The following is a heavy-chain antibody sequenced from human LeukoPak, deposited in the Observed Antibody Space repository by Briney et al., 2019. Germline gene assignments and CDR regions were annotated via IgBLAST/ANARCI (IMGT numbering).Heavy chain of an antibody. J-gene: IGHJ5*02. V-gene: IGHV4-59*01. CDR1: GGSISSYY. D-gene: IGHD6-13*01. CDR2: IYYSGST. CDR3: ARWFSSSWYYWFDP. Sequence: PSETLSLTCTVSGGSISSYYWSWIRQPPGKGLEWIGYIYYSGSTNYNPSLKSRVTISVDTSKNQFSLKLSSVTAADTAVYYCARWFSSSWYYWFDPWGQGTLVTVSS.